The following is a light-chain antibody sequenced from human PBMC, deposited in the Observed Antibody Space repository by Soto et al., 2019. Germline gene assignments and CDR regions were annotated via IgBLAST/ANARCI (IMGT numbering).Light chain of an antibody. J-gene: IGLJ3*02. CDR1: SSDVGGYNS. CDR3: SSYTSSSTV. V-gene: IGLV2-14*03. CDR2: DVS. Sequence: QSALTQPASVSGSPGQSITISCTGTSSDVGGYNSVSWYQQHPGKAPKLMIYDVSNRPSGVSNRFSGSKSGNTASLTISGLQAEDEADYYCSSYTSSSTVFAGGTKLTVL.